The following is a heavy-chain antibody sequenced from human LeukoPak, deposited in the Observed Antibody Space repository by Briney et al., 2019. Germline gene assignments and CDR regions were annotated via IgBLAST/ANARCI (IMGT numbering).Heavy chain of an antibody. CDR3: ARGSSGWPLDY. D-gene: IGHD6-19*01. V-gene: IGHV3-30-3*01. J-gene: IGHJ4*02. CDR1: GFTFSSYA. Sequence: GGSLRLSCAASGFTFSSYAMHWVRQAPGKGLERVAVISYDGSNKYYADSVKGRFTISRDNSKNTLYLQMNSLRAEDTAVYYCARGSSGWPLDYWGQGTLATVSS. CDR2: ISYDGSNK.